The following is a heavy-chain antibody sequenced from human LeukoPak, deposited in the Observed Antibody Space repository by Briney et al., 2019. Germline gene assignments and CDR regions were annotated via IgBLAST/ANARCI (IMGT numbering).Heavy chain of an antibody. V-gene: IGHV4-39*07. J-gene: IGHJ5*02. CDR1: GGSISSSSYY. CDR2: IYYSGST. D-gene: IGHD3-10*01. CDR3: ASLSGRRELLWFGESKRGPPA. Sequence: SETLSLTCTVSGGSISSSSYYWGWIRQPPGKGLEWIGSIYYSGSTYYNPSLKSRVTISVDTSKNQFSLKLSSVTAADTAVYYCASLSGRRELLWFGESKRGPPAWGRGTLVTVSS.